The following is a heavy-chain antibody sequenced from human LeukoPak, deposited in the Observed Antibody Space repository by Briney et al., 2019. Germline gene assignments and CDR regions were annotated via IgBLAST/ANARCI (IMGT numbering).Heavy chain of an antibody. CDR2: ISAYNGNT. D-gene: IGHD4-23*01. CDR1: GYTFTSYG. Sequence: GASVKVSCKASGYTFTSYGISWVRQAPGQGLEWMGWISAYNGNTNYAQKLQGRVTMTTDTSTSTAYMELRSLRSDDTAVYYCAREGSTRDDYGGMVPLRWFDPWGQGTLVTVSS. J-gene: IGHJ5*02. CDR3: AREGSTRDDYGGMVPLRWFDP. V-gene: IGHV1-18*01.